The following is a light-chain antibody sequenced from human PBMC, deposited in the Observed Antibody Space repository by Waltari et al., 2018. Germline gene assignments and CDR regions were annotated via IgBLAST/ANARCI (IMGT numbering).Light chain of an antibody. J-gene: IGLJ3*02. Sequence: QSALTQPASVPGSPGQSIPISSPGTSSDVAGYNYVPWYQPHPGKAPKLMIYDVSNRPSGVSNRFSGSKSGNTASLTISGLQAEDEADYYCSSYTSSSTRVFGGGTKLTVL. V-gene: IGLV2-14*03. CDR2: DVS. CDR1: SSDVAGYNY. CDR3: SSYTSSSTRV.